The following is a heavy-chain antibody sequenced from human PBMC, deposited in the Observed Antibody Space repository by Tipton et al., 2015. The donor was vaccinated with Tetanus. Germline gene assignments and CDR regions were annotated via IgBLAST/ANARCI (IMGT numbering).Heavy chain of an antibody. CDR3: AADIATGANRWFDP. CDR2: IYRSGST. D-gene: IGHD4/OR15-4a*01. V-gene: IGHV4-4*07. CDR1: GGSISTYD. Sequence: TLSLTCTVSGGSISTYDWNWIRQPAGKGLEWIGRIYRSGSTYWNPSLKSRVTMSVDTSKNQFSLKLSSVTAADTAVYYCAADIATGANRWFDPWGQEPWSPSPQ. J-gene: IGHJ5*02.